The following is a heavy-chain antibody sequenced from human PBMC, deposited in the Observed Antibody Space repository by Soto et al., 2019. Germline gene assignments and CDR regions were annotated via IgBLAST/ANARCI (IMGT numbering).Heavy chain of an antibody. CDR1: GFTFSTYA. CDR3: AKDLGATVAGGGVFVH. J-gene: IGHJ5*02. CDR2: ISGSGGST. V-gene: IGHV3-23*01. D-gene: IGHD6-19*01. Sequence: GGSLRLSCAASGFTFSTYAMSWVRQAPGKGLDWVSAISGSGGSTYYADSVKGRFTISRDNSRNTLNLQMNSLRAEDTAVYYCAKDLGATVAGGGVFVHRGQGTQVTVSS.